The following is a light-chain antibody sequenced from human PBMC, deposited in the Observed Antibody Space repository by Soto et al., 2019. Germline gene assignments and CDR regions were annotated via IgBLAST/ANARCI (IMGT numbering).Light chain of an antibody. V-gene: IGLV2-8*01. CDR1: SSDVGSYNY. CDR2: EVS. Sequence: QSALTQPPSASGSPGQSVTISCTGTSSDVGSYNYVSWYQQHPGKVPKLMIYEVSKRPSGVPDRFSGSKSGNTASLTVSGLQAEDEADYYCSSYAGTNTDYVFGTGTKVT. CDR3: SSYAGTNTDYV. J-gene: IGLJ1*01.